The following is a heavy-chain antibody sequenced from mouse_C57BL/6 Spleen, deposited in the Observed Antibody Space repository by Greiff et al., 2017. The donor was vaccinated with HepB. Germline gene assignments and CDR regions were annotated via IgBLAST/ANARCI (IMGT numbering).Heavy chain of an antibody. J-gene: IGHJ3*01. D-gene: IGHD2-3*01. CDR1: GYTFTDYY. CDR3: ARGFYDGYPAWFAY. V-gene: IGHV1-19*01. CDR2: INPYNGGT. Sequence: EVKLQESGPVLVKPGASVKMSCKASGYTFTDYYMNWVKQSHGKSLEWIGVINPYNGGTSYNQKFKGKATLTVDKSSSTAYMELNSLTSEDSAVYYCARGFYDGYPAWFAYWGQGTLVTVSA.